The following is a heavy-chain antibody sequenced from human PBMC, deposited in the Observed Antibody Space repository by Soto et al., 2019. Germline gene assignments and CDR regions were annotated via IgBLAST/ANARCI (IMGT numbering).Heavy chain of an antibody. CDR1: GGTFSSYA. J-gene: IGHJ6*02. Sequence: SVKVSCKASGGTFSSYAISWVRQAPGQGLEWMGGIIPIFGTANYAQKFQGRVTITADESTSTAYMELSSLRSEDTAVYYCAWTDSSSWYVYYYYGMDVWGQGTTVTVSS. D-gene: IGHD6-13*01. V-gene: IGHV1-69*13. CDR3: AWTDSSSWYVYYYYGMDV. CDR2: IIPIFGTA.